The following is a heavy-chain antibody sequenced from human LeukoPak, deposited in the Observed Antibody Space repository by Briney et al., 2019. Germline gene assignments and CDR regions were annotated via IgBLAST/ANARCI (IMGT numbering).Heavy chain of an antibody. CDR1: GFTFSSYA. CDR2: ISYNGSNK. D-gene: IGHD4-11*01. J-gene: IGHJ6*02. CDR3: ARDLQENGMDV. Sequence: GASLRLSCAASGFTFSSYAMHWVRQAPGKGLEWVAVISYNGSNKYYADSVKGRFTISRDNSKNTLYLQMNSLRAEDTAVYYCARDLQENGMDVWGQGTTVTVSS. V-gene: IGHV3-30-3*01.